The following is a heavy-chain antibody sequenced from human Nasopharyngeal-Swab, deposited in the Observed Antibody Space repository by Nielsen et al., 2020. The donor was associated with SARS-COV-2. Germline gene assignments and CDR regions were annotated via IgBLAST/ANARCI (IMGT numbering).Heavy chain of an antibody. CDR2: IAHDASNE. J-gene: IGHJ3*02. D-gene: IGHD6-13*01. CDR3: AREVITAPDSDAFDI. Sequence: GESLKISCAASGFTFSSFGMHWVRQAPGKGLEWVAFIAHDASNEYYGDSVKGRFSISRDSSKNTLYLQMDSLRGEDTAVYYCAREVITAPDSDAFDIWGQGTMVTVSA. V-gene: IGHV3-30*03. CDR1: GFTFSSFG.